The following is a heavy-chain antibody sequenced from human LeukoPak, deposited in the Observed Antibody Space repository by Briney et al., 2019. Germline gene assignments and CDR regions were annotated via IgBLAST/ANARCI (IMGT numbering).Heavy chain of an antibody. D-gene: IGHD1-7*01. CDR2: ISWNSGSI. CDR1: GFIVSSNY. CDR3: ARQALNSSSFDY. Sequence: GGSLRLSCAASGFIVSSNYMSWVRQAPGKGLEWVSGISWNSGSIGYADSVKGRFTISRENAKNSLYLQMNSLRAGDTAVYYCARQALNSSSFDYWGQGTLVTVSS. J-gene: IGHJ4*02. V-gene: IGHV3-66*04.